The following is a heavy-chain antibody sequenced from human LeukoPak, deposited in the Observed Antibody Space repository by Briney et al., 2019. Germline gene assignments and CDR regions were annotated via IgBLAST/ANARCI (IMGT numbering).Heavy chain of an antibody. CDR3: VRVELAPYYYYMDV. V-gene: IGHV3-48*03. D-gene: IGHD1-7*01. CDR2: LSSSGRNI. Sequence: GGSLRLSCAASGFSISSYEMNWVRQAPGKGLEWVSHLSSSGRNIWYADSVKGRFTMTRDNAKNSLYQQMNRLSPEDTAVYCCVRVELAPYYYYMDVWRKGNAVTVSS. CDR1: GFSISSYE. J-gene: IGHJ6*03.